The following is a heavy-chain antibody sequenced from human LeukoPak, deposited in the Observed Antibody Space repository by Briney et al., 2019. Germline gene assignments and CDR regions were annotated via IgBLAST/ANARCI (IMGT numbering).Heavy chain of an antibody. Sequence: SVKVSCKASEGTFSSYAISWVRQAPGQGLEWMGRIIPIFGTANYAQKFQGRVTITTDESTSTAYMELSSLRSEDTAVYYCARDQGGYSYGYVDYWGQGTLVTVSS. V-gene: IGHV1-69*05. CDR3: ARDQGGYSYGYVDY. D-gene: IGHD5-18*01. CDR2: IIPIFGTA. CDR1: EGTFSSYA. J-gene: IGHJ4*02.